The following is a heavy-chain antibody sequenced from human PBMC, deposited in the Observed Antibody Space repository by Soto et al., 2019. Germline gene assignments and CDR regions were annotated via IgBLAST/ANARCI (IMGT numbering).Heavy chain of an antibody. CDR2: IYSGGST. CDR3: ATSLRYFDWLHFDY. J-gene: IGHJ4*02. Sequence: GGSLRLSCAASGFTVSSNYMSWVRQAPGKGLEWVSVIYSGGSTYYADSVKGRFTISRHNSKNTLYLQMNSLRAEDTAVYYCATSLRYFDWLHFDYWGQGTLVTVSS. V-gene: IGHV3-53*04. CDR1: GFTVSSNY. D-gene: IGHD3-9*01.